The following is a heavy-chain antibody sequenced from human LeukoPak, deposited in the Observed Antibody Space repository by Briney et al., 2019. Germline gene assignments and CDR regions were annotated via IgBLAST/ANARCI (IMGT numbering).Heavy chain of an antibody. J-gene: IGHJ4*02. Sequence: SETLSLTCAVSGGSISSGGYSWSWIRQPPGKGLEWIGYIYHSGSTYYSPSLKSRVTISVDRSKNQFSLELSSVTAADTAVYYCARSKLELPLSWGQGTLVTVSS. CDR2: IYHSGST. CDR1: GGSISSGGYS. CDR3: ARSKLELPLS. V-gene: IGHV4-30-2*01. D-gene: IGHD1-7*01.